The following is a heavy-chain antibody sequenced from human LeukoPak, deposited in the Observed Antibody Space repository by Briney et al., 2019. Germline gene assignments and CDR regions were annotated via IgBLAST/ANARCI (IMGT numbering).Heavy chain of an antibody. D-gene: IGHD6-19*01. Sequence: PSETLSLTCAVYGGSFSGYYWSWIRQPPGKGLEWIREINHSGSTNYNPSLKSRVTISVDTSKNQFSLKLSSVTAADTAVYYCARMGVGWYSSGSTHSGYFDYWGQGTLVTVSS. CDR1: GGSFSGYY. CDR3: ARMGVGWYSSGSTHSGYFDY. V-gene: IGHV4-34*01. CDR2: INHSGST. J-gene: IGHJ4*02.